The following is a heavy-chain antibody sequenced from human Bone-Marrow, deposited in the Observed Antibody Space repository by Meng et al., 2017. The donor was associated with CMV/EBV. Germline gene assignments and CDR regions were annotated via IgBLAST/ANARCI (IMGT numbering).Heavy chain of an antibody. CDR2: ISSSRSYI. V-gene: IGHV3-21*01. D-gene: IGHD3-3*01. Sequence: GESLKISCAASGFSFSTYGMNWVRQAPGKGLELVSCISSSRSYIYNADSVKGRFTISRDNAKNSLYLQRNSLRAEDTAVYYRARDLDTIFRYGMDVWGQRTTVTVSS. J-gene: IGHJ6*01. CDR3: ARDLDTIFRYGMDV. CDR1: GFSFSTYG.